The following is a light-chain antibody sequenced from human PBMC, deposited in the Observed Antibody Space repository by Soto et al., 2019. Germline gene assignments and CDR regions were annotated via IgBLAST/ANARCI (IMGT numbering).Light chain of an antibody. CDR2: DVS. V-gene: IGLV2-14*01. CDR3: SSYTTSNTRQIV. CDR1: SSDVCGYNY. J-gene: IGLJ1*01. Sequence: QSALTQPASVSGSPGQSITISCTGTSSDVCGYNYVSWYQQHPGKAPKFMIYDVSNRLSGVSNRFSGSKSGNTASLTISGLQAEVEADYYCSSYTTSNTRQIVFGTGTKVTVL.